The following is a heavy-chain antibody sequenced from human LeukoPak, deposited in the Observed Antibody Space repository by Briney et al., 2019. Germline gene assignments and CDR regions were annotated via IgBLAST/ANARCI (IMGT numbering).Heavy chain of an antibody. J-gene: IGHJ4*02. V-gene: IGHV3-66*01. CDR2: IYSGGST. CDR3: ARMGGGRWLQWMFDY. Sequence: GGSLRLSCAASGFTVSSNYMSWVRQAPGKGLEWVSVIYSGGSTYYADSVKGRFTISRDNSKNTLYLQMNSLRAEDTAVYYCARMGGGRWLQWMFDYWGQGTLVTVSS. D-gene: IGHD5-24*01. CDR1: GFTVSSNY.